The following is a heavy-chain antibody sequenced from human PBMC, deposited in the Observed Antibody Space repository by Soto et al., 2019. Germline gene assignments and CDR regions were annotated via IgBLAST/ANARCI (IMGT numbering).Heavy chain of an antibody. CDR1: GFTFSSYA. CDR3: ASYYYDSSGYYVDAFDI. CDR2: ISGSGGST. D-gene: IGHD3-22*01. J-gene: IGHJ3*02. Sequence: LRLSCAASGFTFSSYAMSWVRQAPGKGLEWVSAISGSGGSTYYADSVKGRFTISRDNSKNTLYLQMNSLRAEDTAVYYCASYYYDSSGYYVDAFDIWGQGTMVTVSS. V-gene: IGHV3-23*01.